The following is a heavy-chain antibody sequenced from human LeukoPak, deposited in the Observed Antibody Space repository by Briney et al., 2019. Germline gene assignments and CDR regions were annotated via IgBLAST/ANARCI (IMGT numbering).Heavy chain of an antibody. J-gene: IGHJ3*02. CDR3: AADLQLLWFGELFDAFDI. D-gene: IGHD3-10*01. CDR1: GFTFTSSA. CDR2: IVVGSGNT. V-gene: IGHV1-58*02. Sequence: AVKVSCKASGFTFTSSAMQWVRQARGQRLEWIGWIVVGSGNTNYAQKFQERVTITRDMSTSTAYMELSSLRSEDTAVYYCAADLQLLWFGELFDAFDIWGQGTMVTVSS.